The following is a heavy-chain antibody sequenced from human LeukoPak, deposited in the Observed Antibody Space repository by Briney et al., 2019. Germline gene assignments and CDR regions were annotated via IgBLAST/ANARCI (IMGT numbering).Heavy chain of an antibody. D-gene: IGHD4-17*01. J-gene: IGHJ4*02. V-gene: IGHV3-21*06. CDR2: ISGSRRHM. CDR3: VRLVDYRDYWDF. Sequence: GGSLRLSCAASGFTFRSHSMNWVRQAPGKGLEWVSSISGSRRHMYYADSVKGRFTISRDNAKNSLYLQMNSLRVEDTAVYYCVRLVDYRDYWDFWGQGTLVTVSS. CDR1: GFTFRSHS.